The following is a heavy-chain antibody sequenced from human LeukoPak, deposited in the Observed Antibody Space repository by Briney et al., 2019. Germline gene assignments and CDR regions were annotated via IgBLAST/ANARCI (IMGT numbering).Heavy chain of an antibody. CDR2: ISGSGGST. D-gene: IGHD6-13*01. V-gene: IGHV3-23*01. Sequence: PGVSLRLSCAASGLTFSSYAMSWVRQAPGKGLEWVSAISGSGGSTYYADSVKGRFTISRDNSKNTLYLQMNSLRAEDTAVYYCAKVGIAAAGIGRACWFDPWGQGTLVTVSS. J-gene: IGHJ5*02. CDR3: AKVGIAAAGIGRACWFDP. CDR1: GLTFSSYA.